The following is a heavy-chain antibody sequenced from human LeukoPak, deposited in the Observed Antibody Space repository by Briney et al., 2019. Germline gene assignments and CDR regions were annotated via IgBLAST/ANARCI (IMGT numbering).Heavy chain of an antibody. J-gene: IGHJ4*02. D-gene: IGHD5-24*01. V-gene: IGHV1-46*01. CDR1: GYTFTSYY. Sequence: ASVKVSCKASGYTFTSYYMHWVRQAPGQGLEWMGIINPSGGSTSYAQKFHGRVTMTRDTSTSTVYMELSSLRSEDTAVYYCARSGEMAAVPDYWGQGTLVTVSS. CDR3: ARSGEMAAVPDY. CDR2: INPSGGST.